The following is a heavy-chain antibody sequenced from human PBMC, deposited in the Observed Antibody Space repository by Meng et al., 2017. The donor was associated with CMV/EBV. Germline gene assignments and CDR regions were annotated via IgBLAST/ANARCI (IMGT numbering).Heavy chain of an antibody. CDR1: GFTFSSYA. CDR3: ARDQATYVTIFGVVTNKGGMDV. Sequence: GESLKISCAASGFTFSSYAMHWVRQAPGKGLEWVAVISYDGSNKYYADSVKGRFTISRDNSKNTLYLQMTSLRAEDTAVYYCARDQATYVTIFGVVTNKGGMDVWGQGTTVTVSS. V-gene: IGHV3-30*04. CDR2: ISYDGSNK. J-gene: IGHJ6*02. D-gene: IGHD3-3*01.